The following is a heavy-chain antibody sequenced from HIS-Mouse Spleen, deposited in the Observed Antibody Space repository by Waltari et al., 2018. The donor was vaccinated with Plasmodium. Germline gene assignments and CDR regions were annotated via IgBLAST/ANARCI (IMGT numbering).Heavy chain of an antibody. CDR1: GFTFSSYG. Sequence: QVQLVESGGGVVQPGRSLRLSCAASGFTFSSYGMPWVRQALGKGSEWVACITNDRSKKYYAESVKGRFTISRDNSKNTLYLQMNSLRAEDTAVYYCAKDRRSSSWYVDYWGQGTLVTVSS. V-gene: IGHV3-30*18. CDR2: ITNDRSKK. J-gene: IGHJ4*02. D-gene: IGHD6-13*01. CDR3: AKDRRSSSWYVDY.